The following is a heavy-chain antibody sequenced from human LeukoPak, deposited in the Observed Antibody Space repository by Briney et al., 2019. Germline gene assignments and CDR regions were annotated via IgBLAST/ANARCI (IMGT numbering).Heavy chain of an antibody. CDR2: IIPIFGTA. J-gene: IGHJ4*02. D-gene: IGHD6-13*01. CDR1: GGTFSSYA. V-gene: IGHV1-69*05. Sequence: SVKVSCKASGGTFSSYAISWVRQPPGQGLEWMGRIIPIFGTANYAQKFQGRVTITTDESTRTAYMELSSLRSEDTAVYYCARMRRSSSWYQPHLFDYWGQGTLVTVSS. CDR3: ARMRRSSSWYQPHLFDY.